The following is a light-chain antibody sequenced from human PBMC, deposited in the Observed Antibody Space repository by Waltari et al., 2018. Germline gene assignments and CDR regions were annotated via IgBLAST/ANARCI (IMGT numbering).Light chain of an antibody. Sequence: DIQMTQSPSSLSASVGARVTITCRASQGISNSLAWYQQKPGKATKLLLHDASTLEGGVPSRFSGSGSRTDYTLTITSLQPEDFATYYCQQYYDSPRTFGQGTKVEIK. CDR1: QGISNS. J-gene: IGKJ1*01. CDR3: QQYYDSPRT. CDR2: DAS. V-gene: IGKV1-NL1*01.